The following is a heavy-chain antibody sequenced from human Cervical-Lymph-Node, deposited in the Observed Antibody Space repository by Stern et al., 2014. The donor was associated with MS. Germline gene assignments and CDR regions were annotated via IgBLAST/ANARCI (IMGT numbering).Heavy chain of an antibody. Sequence: VHLVESGPGLVRPSETLSLTCTASGDSVSSEDYYWSWIRQSPGKDLEWIGYIYYRGRPNYNPSLKSRLTISIDTSKTHFPQTLISGTAADTAVYYCARSGYYGIDVWGQGTTVIVSS. CDR2: IYYRGRP. CDR3: ARSGYYGIDV. V-gene: IGHV4-61*08. J-gene: IGHJ6*02. CDR1: GDSVSSEDYY. D-gene: IGHD1-26*01.